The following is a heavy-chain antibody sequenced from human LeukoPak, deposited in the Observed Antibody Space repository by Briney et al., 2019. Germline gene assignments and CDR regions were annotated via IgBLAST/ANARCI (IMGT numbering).Heavy chain of an antibody. CDR3: AKVEQQLTYYYYGMDV. J-gene: IGHJ6*04. V-gene: IGHV3-30*18. CDR2: ISYDGSNK. Sequence: GGSLRLSCAASGFTFSSYGMHWVCQALGKGLEWVAVISYDGSNKYYADSVKGRFTISRDNSKNTLYLQMNSLRAEDTAVYYCAKVEQQLTYYYYGMDVWGKGTTVTVSS. D-gene: IGHD6-13*01. CDR1: GFTFSSYG.